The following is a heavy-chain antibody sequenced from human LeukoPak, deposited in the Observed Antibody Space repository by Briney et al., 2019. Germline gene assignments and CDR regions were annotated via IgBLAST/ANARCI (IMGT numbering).Heavy chain of an antibody. CDR1: GFTFSSYS. CDR2: ISSSSSSTI. Sequence: GGSLRLSCAASGFTFSSYSMNWVRQAPGKGLEWVSYISSSSSSTIYYADSVKGRFTISRDNAKNSLYLQMNSLRAEDTAVYYCAKFSYGDYVTWGRGTLVTVSP. V-gene: IGHV3-48*04. J-gene: IGHJ4*02. CDR3: AKFSYGDYVT. D-gene: IGHD4-17*01.